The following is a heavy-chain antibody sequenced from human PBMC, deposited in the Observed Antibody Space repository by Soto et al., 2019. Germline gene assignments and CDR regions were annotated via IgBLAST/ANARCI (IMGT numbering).Heavy chain of an antibody. Sequence: SETLSLTCAVSGGSFTSNNWWAWVRQPPGQGLEWIGEIYRTGSTNYNPSLKSRVTISLDKSENQFSLKVTSLTAADTAVYYCASRDPGTSVDYWGQGTLVTVSS. CDR2: IYRTGST. D-gene: IGHD1-7*01. CDR1: GGSFTSNNW. J-gene: IGHJ4*02. CDR3: ASRDPGTSVDY. V-gene: IGHV4-4*02.